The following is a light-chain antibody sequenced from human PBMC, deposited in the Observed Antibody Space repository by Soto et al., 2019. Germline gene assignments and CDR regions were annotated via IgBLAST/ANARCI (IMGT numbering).Light chain of an antibody. Sequence: QPVLTQPRSVSGSPGQSVSISCTGTSSDVGGYKHVSWYQHHPGKAPKLMIFDVSKRPSGVPDRFSGSKSGNTASLTISGLQAEDEADYYCCSSAGSYTYVFGTGTKVTVL. CDR2: DVS. CDR3: CSSAGSYTYV. V-gene: IGLV2-11*01. J-gene: IGLJ1*01. CDR1: SSDVGGYKH.